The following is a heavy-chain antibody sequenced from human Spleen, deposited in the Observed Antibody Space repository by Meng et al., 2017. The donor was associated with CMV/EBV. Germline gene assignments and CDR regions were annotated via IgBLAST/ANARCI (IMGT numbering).Heavy chain of an antibody. V-gene: IGHV3-33*06. CDR1: GFTFSSYG. CDR3: AKSFGLSGYLSIDY. Sequence: GESLKISCAASGFTFSSYGMHWVRQAPGKGREWVAVIWYDGSNKYYADSVKGRFTISRDNSKNTLYLQMNSLRAEDTAVYYCAKSFGLSGYLSIDYWGQGTLVTVSS. CDR2: IWYDGSNK. J-gene: IGHJ4*02. D-gene: IGHD3-3*01.